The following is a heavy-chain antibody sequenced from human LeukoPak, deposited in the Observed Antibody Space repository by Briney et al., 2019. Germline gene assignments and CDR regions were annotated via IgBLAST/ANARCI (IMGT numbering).Heavy chain of an antibody. V-gene: IGHV3-53*01. Sequence: GGSLRLSCAASGFTFSSNYMSWVRQAPGKGLEWVSVIYSGGSTYYADSVKGRFTISRDNAKNSLYLQMNSLRAEDTAVYYCARFPYDFWSGYSYYMDVWGKGTTVTVSS. CDR2: IYSGGST. CDR1: GFTFSSNY. D-gene: IGHD3-3*01. J-gene: IGHJ6*03. CDR3: ARFPYDFWSGYSYYMDV.